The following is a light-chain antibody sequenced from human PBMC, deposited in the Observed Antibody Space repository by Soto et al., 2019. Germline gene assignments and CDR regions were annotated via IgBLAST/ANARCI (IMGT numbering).Light chain of an antibody. CDR2: GAS. CDR1: QSVGSSF. CDR3: QQYSGSPFT. J-gene: IGKJ2*01. V-gene: IGKV3-20*01. Sequence: EIVLTQSPGTLSLSPGERATLSCRASQSVGSSFLAWYQQKPGQAPRLLIYGASRRATGIPDRFSGSGSGTDFTLTISRMEPEDFAVYFCQQYSGSPFTFGQGTKLEIK.